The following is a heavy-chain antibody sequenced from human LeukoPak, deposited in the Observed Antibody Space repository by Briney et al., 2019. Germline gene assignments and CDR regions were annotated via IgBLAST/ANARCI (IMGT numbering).Heavy chain of an antibody. CDR3: ASGTDSSGYYGPYYYYMDV. D-gene: IGHD3-22*01. V-gene: IGHV1-69*01. CDR1: GGTFNSYA. J-gene: IGHJ6*03. Sequence: SVKVSCKASGGTFNSYAISWVRQAPGQGLEWMGGMIPIFGRANYAQKFQGRVTITADDSTRTAYMELSSLRSEDTAVYYCASGTDSSGYYGPYYYYMDVWGKGTTVTVSS. CDR2: MIPIFGRA.